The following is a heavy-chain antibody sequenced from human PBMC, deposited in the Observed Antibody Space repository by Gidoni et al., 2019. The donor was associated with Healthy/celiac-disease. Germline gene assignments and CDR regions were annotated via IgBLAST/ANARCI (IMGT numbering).Heavy chain of an antibody. CDR2: INHSGST. CDR1: GGSFSGYY. V-gene: IGHV4-34*01. Sequence: QLQLRQWGAGLLKPSETLSLTCAVYGGSFSGYYWSWIRQPPGKGLEWIGEINHSGSTNYNPSLKSRVTISVDTSKNQFSLKLSPVTAADTAVYYCARGAIGAYWGQGTLVTVSS. D-gene: IGHD2-15*01. CDR3: ARGAIGAY. J-gene: IGHJ4*02.